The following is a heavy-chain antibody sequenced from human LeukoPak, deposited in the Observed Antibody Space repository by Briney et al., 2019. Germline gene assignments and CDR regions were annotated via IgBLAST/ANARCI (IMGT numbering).Heavy chain of an antibody. J-gene: IGHJ3*02. Sequence: NAGGSLRLSCAASGFTFSDYYMSWIRQAPGKGLEWVSYISSSGSTIYYADSVKGRFTISRDNAKNSLYLQMNSLRAEDTAVYYCARDLDSGSYPIDAFDIWGQGTMVTVSS. CDR2: ISSSGSTI. D-gene: IGHD1-26*01. CDR1: GFTFSDYY. V-gene: IGHV3-11*04. CDR3: ARDLDSGSYPIDAFDI.